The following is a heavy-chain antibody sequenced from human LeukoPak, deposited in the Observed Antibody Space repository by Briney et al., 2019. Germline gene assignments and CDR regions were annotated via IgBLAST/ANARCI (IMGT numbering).Heavy chain of an antibody. J-gene: IGHJ4*02. V-gene: IGHV3-43*02. CDR2: ISADGGST. CDR1: GLNFDDSA. CDR3: AKESGKFDY. Sequence: GASLRLSCVASGLNFDDSAMHWVRQAPGKGLEWVSLISADGGSTFSADSVKGRFSISRDNSKNSLYLQMNSLRSEDTAMYYCAKESGKFDYWGQGTLVAVS.